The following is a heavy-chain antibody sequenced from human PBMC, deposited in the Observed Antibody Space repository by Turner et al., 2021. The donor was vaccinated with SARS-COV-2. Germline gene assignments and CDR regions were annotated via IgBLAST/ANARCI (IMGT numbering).Heavy chain of an antibody. CDR3: AKDWSGSYFYFDY. J-gene: IGHJ4*02. CDR2: INGSGGRT. Sequence: EVQLLESGGGLVQPGGSLRLSCAASGISFDSYAMTWVRQAPGKGLEWVSTINGSGGRTYYADSVKGRFTISRDNSKNTLYLQMNSLRAEDTATFYCAKDWSGSYFYFDYWGQGTLVTVSS. D-gene: IGHD1-26*01. CDR1: GISFDSYA. V-gene: IGHV3-23*01.